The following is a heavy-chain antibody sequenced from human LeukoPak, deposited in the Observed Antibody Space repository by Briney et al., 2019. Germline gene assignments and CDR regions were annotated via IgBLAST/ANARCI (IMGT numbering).Heavy chain of an antibody. J-gene: IGHJ4*02. CDR2: ISFNNGDT. CDR1: GFTFTSYG. Sequence: ASVKVSCKASGFTFTSYGISWVRQAPGQGLEWMGWISFNNGDTKYAQKFQDRITMTTDTSTSTAYMELRSLRSDDTAVYYCARARGVRGVIPFDYWGQGTLVTVSS. CDR3: ARARGVRGVIPFDY. D-gene: IGHD3-10*01. V-gene: IGHV1-18*01.